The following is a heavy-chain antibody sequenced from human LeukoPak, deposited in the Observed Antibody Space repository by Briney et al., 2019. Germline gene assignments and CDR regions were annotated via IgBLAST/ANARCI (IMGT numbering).Heavy chain of an antibody. J-gene: IGHJ6*02. D-gene: IGHD1-26*01. CDR3: ARDRIVGAAQAYYGMDV. V-gene: IGHV4-39*07. CDR2: GDYSGGT. CDR1: GDSFSRVTDY. Sequence: SETRSLTCTVSGDSFSRVTDYWAWVRQPPGNGLEWIASGDYSGGTYYNPSLESRVAISVDTSKNQFSLKLSSVTAADTAVYYCARDRIVGAAQAYYGMDVWGQGTTVTVSS.